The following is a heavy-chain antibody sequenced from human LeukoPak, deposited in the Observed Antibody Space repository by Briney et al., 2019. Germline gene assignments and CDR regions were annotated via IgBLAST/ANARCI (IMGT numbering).Heavy chain of an antibody. Sequence: SETLSLTCTVSGGSINSYYWSWIRQPPGKGLEWIGYISYSGSTNYSPSLKSRVTISEDTSKNQFSLKLSYVTAADTAVYFCARESSWGNFDYWGQGTLVTVSS. CDR1: GGSINSYY. D-gene: IGHD7-27*01. J-gene: IGHJ4*02. CDR3: ARESSWGNFDY. CDR2: ISYSGST. V-gene: IGHV4-59*01.